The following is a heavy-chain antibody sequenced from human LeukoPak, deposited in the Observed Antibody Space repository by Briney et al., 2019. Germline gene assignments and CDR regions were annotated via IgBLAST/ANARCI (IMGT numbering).Heavy chain of an antibody. Sequence: PSETLSLTCTVSGGSVSSYYWSWNRQPAGKVLEWIGRIYTSGSTNYNPSLKSRVTISVDTSKNQFSLKLSSVTAADTAVYYCARGRSTIYGSGSYHPENWFDPWGQGTLVTVSS. V-gene: IGHV4-4*07. CDR1: GGSVSSYY. CDR2: IYTSGST. CDR3: ARGRSTIYGSGSYHPENWFDP. J-gene: IGHJ5*02. D-gene: IGHD3-10*01.